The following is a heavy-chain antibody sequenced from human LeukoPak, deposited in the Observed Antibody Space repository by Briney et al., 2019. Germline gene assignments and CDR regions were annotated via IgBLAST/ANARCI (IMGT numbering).Heavy chain of an antibody. J-gene: IGHJ6*02. CDR3: ARNYGSGFYGMDV. D-gene: IGHD3-10*01. CDR2: INPSGGST. Sequence: GASVTVSCRASGYTFTSYYMHWVRQAPGQGLEWMGIINPSGGSTSYAQKFQGRVTMTRDTSTSTVYMELSSLRSEDTAVYYCARNYGSGFYGMDVWGQGTTVTVSS. V-gene: IGHV1-46*01. CDR1: GYTFTSYY.